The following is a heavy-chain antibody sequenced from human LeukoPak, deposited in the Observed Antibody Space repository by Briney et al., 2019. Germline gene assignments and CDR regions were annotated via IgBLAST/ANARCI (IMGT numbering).Heavy chain of an antibody. D-gene: IGHD2-21*02. CDR3: ARIDGVTARDY. Sequence: EASVKVSCKASGYTFTSYYMHWVRQAPGQGLEWMGIINPSGGSTSYAQKFQGRVTMTRDMSTSTVYMELSSLRSEDTAVYYCARIDGVTARDYWGQGTLVTVSS. V-gene: IGHV1-46*01. CDR2: INPSGGST. J-gene: IGHJ4*02. CDR1: GYTFTSYY.